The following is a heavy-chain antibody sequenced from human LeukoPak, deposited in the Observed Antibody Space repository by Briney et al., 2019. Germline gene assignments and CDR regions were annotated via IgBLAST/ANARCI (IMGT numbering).Heavy chain of an antibody. D-gene: IGHD6-13*01. V-gene: IGHV4-39*07. CDR1: GGSISNSNYC. Sequence: ASETLSLTCIVSGGSISNSNYCWGWIRQPPGKGLEWIGSVYYSGSTNYNPSLKSRVTISVDTSKNQFSLKLSSVTAADTAVYYCARGVQAAAGTYYFDYWGQGTLVTVSS. CDR2: VYYSGST. J-gene: IGHJ4*02. CDR3: ARGVQAAAGTYYFDY.